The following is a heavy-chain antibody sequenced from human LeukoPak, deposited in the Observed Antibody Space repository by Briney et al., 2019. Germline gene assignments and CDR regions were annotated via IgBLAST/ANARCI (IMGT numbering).Heavy chain of an antibody. V-gene: IGHV4-59*01. CDR2: IYYSGST. CDR1: GGSISSYY. D-gene: IGHD3-22*01. J-gene: IGHJ4*02. CDR3: ARGITMIVVVPGY. Sequence: PSETLSLTCTVSGGSISSYYWSWIWQPPGKGLEWIGYIYYSGSTNYNPSLKSRVTMSVDTSKIQFSLKVSSVTAADTAVYYCARGITMIVVVPGYWGQGTLVTVSS.